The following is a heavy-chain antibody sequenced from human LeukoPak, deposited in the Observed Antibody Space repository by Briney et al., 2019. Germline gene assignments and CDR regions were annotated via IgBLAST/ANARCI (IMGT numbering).Heavy chain of an antibody. CDR2: ISGSGGST. Sequence: PGGSLRLSXAASGFTFSSYAMSWVRQAPGKGLEWVSAISGSGGSTYYADSVKGRFTISRDNSKNTLYLQMNSLRAEDTAVYYCAKDSASGVETAMVPEDFDYWGQGTLVTVSS. CDR3: AKDSASGVETAMVPEDFDY. D-gene: IGHD5-18*01. CDR1: GFTFSSYA. J-gene: IGHJ4*02. V-gene: IGHV3-23*01.